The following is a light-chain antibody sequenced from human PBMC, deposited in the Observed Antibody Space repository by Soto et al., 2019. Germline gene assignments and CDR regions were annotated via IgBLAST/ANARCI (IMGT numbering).Light chain of an antibody. V-gene: IGLV2-14*01. J-gene: IGLJ1*01. CDR2: DVS. CDR1: SSDVGGYNY. Sequence: QSALTQPASASGSPGQSITISCTGTSSDVGGYNYVSWYQQHPGKAPKLMIYDVSNRPSGVSNRFSGSKSGNTASLTISGLPAEDDADYYCSSYTSSSTLLYVFGTGTKLTVL. CDR3: SSYTSSSTLLYV.